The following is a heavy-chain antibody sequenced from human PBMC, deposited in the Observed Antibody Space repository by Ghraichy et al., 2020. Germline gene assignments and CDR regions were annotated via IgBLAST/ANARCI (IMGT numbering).Heavy chain of an antibody. Sequence: SETLSLTCTVSGDSFNDDYWSWLRQPPGKGLEWIAYVHYNGRTNYNPSLKSRATILLDTSKTQFSLTLSSVTAADTAVYYCARGAGGSNPWGQGTLVTVS. V-gene: IGHV4-59*01. J-gene: IGHJ5*02. CDR2: VHYNGRT. CDR3: ARGAGGSNP. D-gene: IGHD2-8*01. CDR1: GDSFNDDY.